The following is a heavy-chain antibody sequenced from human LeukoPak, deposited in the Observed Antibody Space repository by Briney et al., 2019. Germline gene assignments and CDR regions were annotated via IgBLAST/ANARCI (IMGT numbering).Heavy chain of an antibody. Sequence: GASLRISCKGSGYIFTSYWISWGRQLPGKGLGWRGRIDPSDSYTNYSPSFQGHVTISADKSISTAYLQWSSLKASDTAMYYCARRLYSSGWYYFDYGGQGTLVTVSS. V-gene: IGHV5-10-1*01. CDR1: GYIFTSYW. CDR2: IDPSDSYT. CDR3: ARRLYSSGWYYFDY. J-gene: IGHJ4*02. D-gene: IGHD6-19*01.